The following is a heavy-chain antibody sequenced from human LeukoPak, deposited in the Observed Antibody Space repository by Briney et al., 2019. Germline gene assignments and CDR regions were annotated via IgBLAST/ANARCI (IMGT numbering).Heavy chain of an antibody. Sequence: XGSLRLSCAASGLSFGFYAMSWVRQAPGKGLEWVSSISGGGAGTYYADSVRGRFTISRDNSKNTLYLQMDSLRAEDTALYYCAKDFVRYNIQFDYWGQGALVTVSS. CDR3: AKDFVRYNIQFDY. CDR2: ISGGGAGT. D-gene: IGHD1-14*01. CDR1: GLSFGFYA. V-gene: IGHV3-23*01. J-gene: IGHJ4*02.